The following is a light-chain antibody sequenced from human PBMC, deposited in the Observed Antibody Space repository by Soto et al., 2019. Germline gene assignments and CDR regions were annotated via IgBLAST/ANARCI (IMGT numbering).Light chain of an antibody. Sequence: QSVLTQPASVSGSPGQSIIISCTGTRSDVGTYNLVSWYQHHPGKAPKLLIYEVSKRPSGVSNRFSGSKSGNTASLTISGLQAEDEADYYCCAYAYSPYIFGSGTRSPS. CDR1: RSDVGTYNL. J-gene: IGLJ1*01. CDR3: CAYAYSPYI. V-gene: IGLV2-23*02. CDR2: EVS.